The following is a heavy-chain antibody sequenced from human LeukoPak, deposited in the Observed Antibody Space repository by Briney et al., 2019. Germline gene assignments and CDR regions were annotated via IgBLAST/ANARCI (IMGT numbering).Heavy chain of an antibody. V-gene: IGHV4-4*02. CDR3: ASFSVAGRNYYFDY. CDR1: GFTFSSYGM. Sequence: GSLRLSCAASGFTFSSYGMSWVRQPPGKELEWIGEINHSGSTNYNPSLTSRVTISVDKSKNQFSLKLSSVTAADTAVYYCASFSVAGRNYYFDYWGQGTLVTVSS. CDR2: INHSGST. D-gene: IGHD6-19*01. J-gene: IGHJ4*02.